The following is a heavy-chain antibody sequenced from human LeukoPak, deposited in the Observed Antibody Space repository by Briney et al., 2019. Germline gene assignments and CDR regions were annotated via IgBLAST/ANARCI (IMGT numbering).Heavy chain of an antibody. D-gene: IGHD3-22*01. Sequence: GGSLRLSCAASGFTFGDYAMHWVRQAPGKGLEWVSGISWNSGSIGYADSVKGRFTISRDNAKNSLYLQMNSLRAEDTALYYCAKNPNQYYYDSSGYHDAFDIWGQGTMVTVSS. J-gene: IGHJ3*02. V-gene: IGHV3-9*01. CDR1: GFTFGDYA. CDR2: ISWNSGSI. CDR3: AKNPNQYYYDSSGYHDAFDI.